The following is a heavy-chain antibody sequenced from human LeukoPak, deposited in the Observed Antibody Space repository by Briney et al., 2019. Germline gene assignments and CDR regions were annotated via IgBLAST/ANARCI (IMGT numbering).Heavy chain of an antibody. CDR2: ITYRGSP. CDR3: ATYGGDWKFAS. CDR1: DGSLDIYY. J-gene: IGHJ4*02. D-gene: IGHD2-21*01. Sequence: PSETLSLTCGASDGSLDIYYWMFVRQPPGEGLQWIGEITYRGSPYYHPSLKSRVTISIDASQRHISLRLSSVTAADTAVYYCATYGGDWKFASWGQGTLVTVSS. V-gene: IGHV4-34*01.